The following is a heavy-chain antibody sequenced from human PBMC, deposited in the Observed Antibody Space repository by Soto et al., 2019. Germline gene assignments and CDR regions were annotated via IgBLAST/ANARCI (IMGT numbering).Heavy chain of an antibody. D-gene: IGHD2-15*01. CDR3: ATEGEMSGASDWADYFDH. CDR1: GFAFSHVW. Sequence: EMQLVESGGGLVEPGGSLGLSCAASGFAFSHVWMTWVRQAPGKGLEWVGRIKRKSDHGTTDYAAAVKGRFTISRDDSKNTLYLQMDSLKSEDTAVYYCATEGEMSGASDWADYFDHWGRGTLVTVSS. V-gene: IGHV3-15*01. J-gene: IGHJ4*01. CDR2: IKRKSDHGTT.